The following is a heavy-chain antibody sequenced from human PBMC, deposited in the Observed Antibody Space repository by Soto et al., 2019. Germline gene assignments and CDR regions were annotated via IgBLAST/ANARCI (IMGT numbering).Heavy chain of an antibody. Sequence: GGSLRLSCAASGFTFSSYSMNWVRQAPGKGLEWVSSISSSSSYIYYADSVKGRFTISRDNAKNSLYLQMNSLRAEDTAVYYCARDKYYGDYISKYYYYGMDVWGQGTTVTVSS. CDR2: ISSSSSYI. CDR1: GFTFSSYS. J-gene: IGHJ6*02. D-gene: IGHD4-17*01. V-gene: IGHV3-21*01. CDR3: ARDKYYGDYISKYYYYGMDV.